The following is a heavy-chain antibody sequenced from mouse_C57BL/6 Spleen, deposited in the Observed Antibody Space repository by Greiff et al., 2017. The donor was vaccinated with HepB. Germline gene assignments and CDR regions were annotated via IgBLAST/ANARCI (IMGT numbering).Heavy chain of an antibody. D-gene: IGHD5-1*01. Sequence: VKLQESGAELVRPGTSVKVSWKASGYAFTNYLIEWVKQRPGQGLEWIGVINPGSGGTNYNEKFKGKATLTADKSSSTAYMQLSSLTSEDSAVYFCARAGSNYAMDYWGQGTSVTVSS. CDR2: INPGSGGT. J-gene: IGHJ4*01. CDR3: ARAGSNYAMDY. CDR1: GYAFTNYL. V-gene: IGHV1-54*01.